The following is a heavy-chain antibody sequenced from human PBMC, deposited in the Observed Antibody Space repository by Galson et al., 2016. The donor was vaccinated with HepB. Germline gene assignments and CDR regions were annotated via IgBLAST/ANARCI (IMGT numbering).Heavy chain of an antibody. V-gene: IGHV3-64D*06. J-gene: IGHJ3*01. CDR1: GFTFSSNA. Sequence: SLRLSCAASGFTFSSNAMDWVRQAPGKGLQYISAISNNGDSIYYADSVKGRFTISRDNSKNTLFLQMTSLRAEDTAVYYCVKRGPPVISRHAMDVWGQGTMVTVSS. D-gene: IGHD3-22*01. CDR3: VKRGPPVISRHAMDV. CDR2: ISNNGDSI.